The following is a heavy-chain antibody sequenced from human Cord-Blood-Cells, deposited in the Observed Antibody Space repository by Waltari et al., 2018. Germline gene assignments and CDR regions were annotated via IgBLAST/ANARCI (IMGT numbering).Heavy chain of an antibody. CDR3: ARVKVTTYTSDY. CDR1: GGSVSSGSYY. J-gene: IGHJ4*02. CDR2: IYYSGST. Sequence: QVQLQESGPGLVKPSETLSLTCTVSGGSVSSGSYYWSWIRQPPGKGLEWIGYIYYSGSTNYNPSLKSRVTISVDTSKNHFSLKLSSVTAADTAVYYCARVKVTTYTSDYWGQGTLVTVSS. V-gene: IGHV4-61*01. D-gene: IGHD4-4*01.